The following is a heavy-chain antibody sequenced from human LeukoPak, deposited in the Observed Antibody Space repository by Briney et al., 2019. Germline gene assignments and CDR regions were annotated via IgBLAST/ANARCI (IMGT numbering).Heavy chain of an antibody. V-gene: IGHV4-34*01. J-gene: IGHJ5*02. Sequence: SETLSLTCAVYGGSFSGYYWSWIRQPPGKGLEWIGEINHSGSTYYNPSLKSRVTISVDTSKNQFSLKLSSVTAADTAVYYCAREALSGYLNYNWFDPWGQGTLVTVSS. CDR3: AREALSGYLNYNWFDP. D-gene: IGHD5-12*01. CDR1: GGSFSGYY. CDR2: INHSGST.